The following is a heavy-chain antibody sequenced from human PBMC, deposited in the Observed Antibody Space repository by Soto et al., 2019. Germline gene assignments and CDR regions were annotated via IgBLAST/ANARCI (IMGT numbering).Heavy chain of an antibody. Sequence: TGGSLRLSCAASGFTFSNYAMNWVRQAPGKGLEWVSLIGDSGRRTHYADSVKGRFTISRDNSKSTLYLQMNSLRVEDTAIYYCAKDYPASSATVTPLLTPVDYWGQGTLVTVSS. J-gene: IGHJ4*02. CDR2: IGDSGRRT. V-gene: IGHV3-23*01. D-gene: IGHD4-4*01. CDR3: AKDYPASSATVTPLLTPVDY. CDR1: GFTFSNYA.